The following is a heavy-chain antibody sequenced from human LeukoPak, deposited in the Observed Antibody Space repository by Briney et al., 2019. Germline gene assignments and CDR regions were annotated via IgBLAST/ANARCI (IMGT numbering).Heavy chain of an antibody. CDR3: AKDSGIAVAGTLRAFDI. CDR1: GFTFNSYP. V-gene: IGHV3-64D*06. J-gene: IGHJ3*02. CDR2: ISRNGGST. Sequence: GGSLRLSCSASGFTFNSYPVHWVRQAPGKGLEYVSGISRNGGSTYYADSVKGRFTISRDNSKNTLYLQMSSLRAEDTAVYYCAKDSGIAVAGTLRAFDIWGQGTMVTVSS. D-gene: IGHD6-19*01.